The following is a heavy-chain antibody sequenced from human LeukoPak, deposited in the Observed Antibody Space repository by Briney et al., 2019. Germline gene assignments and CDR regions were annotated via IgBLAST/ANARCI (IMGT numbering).Heavy chain of an antibody. CDR2: VSGSAGRT. Sequence: GGSLRLSCAASGFTFSSYAMTWVRQAPGKGLEWVSTVSGSAGRTDYADSVRGRFTISRDNLKNTLYLQMNGLRAEDTAVYYCAKNRGHCVDGVCHNYYYMDVWGRGTTVTVSS. V-gene: IGHV3-23*01. D-gene: IGHD2-8*02. CDR3: AKNRGHCVDGVCHNYYYMDV. CDR1: GFTFSSYA. J-gene: IGHJ6*03.